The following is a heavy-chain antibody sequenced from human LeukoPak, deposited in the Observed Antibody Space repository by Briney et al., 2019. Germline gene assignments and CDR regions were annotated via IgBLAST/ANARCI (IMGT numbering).Heavy chain of an antibody. Sequence: GGSLRLSCAASGFTFSSYSMNWVRQAPGKGLEWVGRTRNKANSYTTEYAASVKGRFTISRDESKNSLYLQMNSLKTEDTALYYCARAGVRTYFDYWGQGTLVTVSS. V-gene: IGHV3-72*01. J-gene: IGHJ4*02. CDR2: TRNKANSYTT. CDR1: GFTFSSYS. D-gene: IGHD2-8*01. CDR3: ARAGVRTYFDY.